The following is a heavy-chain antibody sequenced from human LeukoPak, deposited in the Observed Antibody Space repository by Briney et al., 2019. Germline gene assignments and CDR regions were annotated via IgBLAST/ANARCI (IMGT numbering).Heavy chain of an antibody. Sequence: ASVKVSCKASGYTFTSYGISWVRQAPGHGLEWMGWISAYNGNTNYAQKLQGRVTMTTDTSTSTAYMELRSLRSDDTAVYYCARWGIAAAGTGGDWFDPWGQGTLVTVSS. CDR1: GYTFTSYG. V-gene: IGHV1-18*01. CDR3: ARWGIAAAGTGGDWFDP. J-gene: IGHJ5*02. D-gene: IGHD6-13*01. CDR2: ISAYNGNT.